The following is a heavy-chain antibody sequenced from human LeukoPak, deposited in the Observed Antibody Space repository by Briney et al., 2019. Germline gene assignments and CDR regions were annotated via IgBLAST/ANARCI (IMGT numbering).Heavy chain of an antibody. CDR2: IHRDGSTT. J-gene: IGHJ4*02. Sequence: GGSLTLTCAASGFTFSSHWMHWLRQVRGKGPVWVSRIHRDGSTTNYADSVKGRFTISRDNTKNTLYLQMSSLRDEDTAIYYCARARPDGSSYFDYWGQGILVTVSS. CDR1: GFTFSSHW. D-gene: IGHD3-16*02. CDR3: ARARPDGSSYFDY. V-gene: IGHV3-74*01.